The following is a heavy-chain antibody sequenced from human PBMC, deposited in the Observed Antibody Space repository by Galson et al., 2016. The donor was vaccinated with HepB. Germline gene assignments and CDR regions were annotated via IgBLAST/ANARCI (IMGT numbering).Heavy chain of an antibody. D-gene: IGHD2-21*01. CDR2: INHSGST. J-gene: IGHJ3*02. CDR3: ARGNYSAFDI. V-gene: IGHV4-34*01. Sequence: ETLSLTCAVYGGSFSGYYWSWIRQPPGKGLGWIGEINHSGSTNYNPSLKSRVTISVDTSKNQFSLKLSSVTAADTAVYYCARGNYSAFDIWGQGTMVTVSS. CDR1: GGSFSGYY.